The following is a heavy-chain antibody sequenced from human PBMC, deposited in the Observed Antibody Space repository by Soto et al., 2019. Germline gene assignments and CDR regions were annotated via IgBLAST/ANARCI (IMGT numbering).Heavy chain of an antibody. V-gene: IGHV1-3*05. D-gene: IGHD2-21*02. CDR2: INAGNGNT. CDR3: ARGTLYCGGDCYLDY. J-gene: IGHJ4*02. CDR1: GYTFTSYA. Sequence: QVQLVQSGAEEKKPGASVKVSCKASGYTFTSYAMHWVRQAPGQRLEWMGWINAGNGNTKNSQKFQGRVTITRDTSASTAYMELSSLRSEDTAVYYCARGTLYCGGDCYLDYWGQGTLVTVSS.